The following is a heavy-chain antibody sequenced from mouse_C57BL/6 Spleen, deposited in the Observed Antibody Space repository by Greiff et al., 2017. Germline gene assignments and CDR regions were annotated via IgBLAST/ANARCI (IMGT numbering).Heavy chain of an antibody. CDR2: INPNNGGT. CDR3: ARPIYYYGSSYIY. D-gene: IGHD1-1*01. V-gene: IGHV1-26*01. J-gene: IGHJ2*01. Sequence: VQLQQSGPELVKPGASVKISCKASGYTFTDYYMNWVKQSHGKSLEWIGDINPNNGGTSYNQKFKGKATLTVDKSSSTAYMELRSLTSEDSAVYYCARPIYYYGSSYIYWGQGTTLTVSS. CDR1: GYTFTDYY.